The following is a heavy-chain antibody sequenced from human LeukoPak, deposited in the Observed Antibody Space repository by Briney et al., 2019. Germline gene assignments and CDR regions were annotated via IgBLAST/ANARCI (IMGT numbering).Heavy chain of an antibody. D-gene: IGHD6-13*01. CDR2: ISGSGGST. CDR3: AKDFAQQLVGGYFDY. V-gene: IGHV3-23*01. CDR1: GFTFSSYA. Sequence: GGSLRLSCAASGFTFSSYAMSWVRQAPGKGLEWVSAISGSGGSTYYADSVKGRFTISRDNSKNTLYLQMNSLRAEDTAVYYCAKDFAQQLVGGYFDYWGQGTLVTVSS. J-gene: IGHJ4*02.